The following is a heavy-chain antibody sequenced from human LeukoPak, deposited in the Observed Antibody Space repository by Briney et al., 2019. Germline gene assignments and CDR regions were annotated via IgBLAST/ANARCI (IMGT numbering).Heavy chain of an antibody. Sequence: GGSQRLSCAATGFTLSSYEMNWVRQAPGKGLERVSYISSSGSTIYYADSVKGRFTISRDNAKNSLYLQMNSLRAEDTAVYYCARTARITIFGVVIPLGFDPWGQGTLVTVSS. CDR2: ISSSGSTI. D-gene: IGHD3-3*01. V-gene: IGHV3-48*03. CDR1: GFTLSSYE. J-gene: IGHJ5*02. CDR3: ARTARITIFGVVIPLGFDP.